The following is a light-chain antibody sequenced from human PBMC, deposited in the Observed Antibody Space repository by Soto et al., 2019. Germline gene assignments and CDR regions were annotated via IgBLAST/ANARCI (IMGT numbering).Light chain of an antibody. J-gene: IGKJ1*01. CDR3: QQYNSYPWT. CDR2: DAS. CDR1: QGIKSW. V-gene: IGKV1-5*01. Sequence: DIQRTQSPSYVCTSVGDRVTITCRASQGIKSWLAWYQQKPGKAPNLLIYDASSLESGVPSRFSGSGSGAEFTLTISSLQPDDFATYYCQQYNSYPWTFGQGTKVDI.